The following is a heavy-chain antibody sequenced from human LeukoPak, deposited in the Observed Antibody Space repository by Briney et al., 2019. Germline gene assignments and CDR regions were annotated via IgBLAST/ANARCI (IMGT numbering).Heavy chain of an antibody. V-gene: IGHV3-30*04. CDR3: ARARAPVTSISSFDI. CDR2: IAFDGTDA. J-gene: IGHJ3*02. D-gene: IGHD4-17*01. CDR1: GFTFSSYA. Sequence: GGSLRLACAASGFTFSSYAIHWVRQAPGKWLEWVAVIAFDGTDAFYADSGKGRFTISRDNSKNTLYLQMNSLRADDTAVYYRARARAPVTSISSFDIWGQGTMVTVSS.